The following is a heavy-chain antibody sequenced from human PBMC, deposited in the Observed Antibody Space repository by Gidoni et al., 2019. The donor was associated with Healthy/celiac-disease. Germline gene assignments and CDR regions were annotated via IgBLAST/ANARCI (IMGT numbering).Heavy chain of an antibody. D-gene: IGHD2-8*01. V-gene: IGHV3-23*01. J-gene: IGHJ4*02. CDR1: GFTFSSYA. CDR3: AKEQDIVLMVYALTFDY. Sequence: EVQLLESGGGLVQPGGSLRLSCAASGFTFSSYAMSWVRQAPGKGLAWVSAISGSGGSTYYADSVKGRFTISRDNSKNTLYLQMNSLRAEDTAVYYCAKEQDIVLMVYALTFDYWGQGTLVTVSS. CDR2: ISGSGGST.